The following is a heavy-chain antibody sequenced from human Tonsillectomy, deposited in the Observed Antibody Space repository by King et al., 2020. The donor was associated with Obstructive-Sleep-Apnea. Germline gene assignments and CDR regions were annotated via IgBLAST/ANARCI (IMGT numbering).Heavy chain of an antibody. CDR3: AREGLLWFGELLPPPYFDY. CDR1: GGSISSYY. D-gene: IGHD3-10*01. CDR2: IYYSGST. Sequence: QLQESGPGLVKPSETLSLTCTVSGGSISSYYWSWIRQPPGKGLEWIGYIYYSGSTNYNPSLKSRVPISVDTSKNQFSLKLSSVTAADTAVYYCAREGLLWFGELLPPPYFDYWGQGTLVTVSS. V-gene: IGHV4-59*01. J-gene: IGHJ4*02.